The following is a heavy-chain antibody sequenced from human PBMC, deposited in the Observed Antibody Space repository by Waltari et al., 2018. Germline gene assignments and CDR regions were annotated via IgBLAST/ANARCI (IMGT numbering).Heavy chain of an antibody. Sequence: QVQLAQSGAEVKKPGASVKVSCKASGYTFTTYPIHWVRQAPGQGLEWMGWINAGNGNTKYSPNFQGRLTITRDTSATTAYMELSSLTSEDTALYYCAKDGGWYYLESWGQGTLVTVSS. CDR2: INAGNGNT. CDR3: AKDGGWYYLES. D-gene: IGHD6-19*01. J-gene: IGHJ4*02. V-gene: IGHV1-3*01. CDR1: GYTFTTYP.